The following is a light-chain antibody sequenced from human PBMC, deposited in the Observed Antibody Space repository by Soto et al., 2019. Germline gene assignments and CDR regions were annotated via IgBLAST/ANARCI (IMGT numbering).Light chain of an antibody. J-gene: IGLJ1*01. CDR3: RSYTTTSTLYV. V-gene: IGLV2-14*01. Sequence: QSALTQPASVSGSLGQSITISCTGTSSDVGAYNYVSWYHQHPGKAPKLMIYDVSYRPSGVSNRFSGSKSGNTASLTISGLQAEDEADYYCRSYTTTSTLYVFGTGTKLTVL. CDR1: SSDVGAYNY. CDR2: DVS.